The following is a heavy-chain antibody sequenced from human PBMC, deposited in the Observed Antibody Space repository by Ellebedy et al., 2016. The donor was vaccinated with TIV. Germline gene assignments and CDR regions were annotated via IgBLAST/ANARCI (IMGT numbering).Heavy chain of an antibody. CDR1: GYTFTGYY. CDR3: ARVISQWLRLEAFDI. V-gene: IGHV1-2*02. CDR2: INPNSGGT. D-gene: IGHD5-12*01. J-gene: IGHJ3*02. Sequence: ASVKVSCKASGYTFTGYYMHWVRQAPGQGLEWMGWINPNSGGTNYAQKFQGRVTMTRDTSISTGYMELSRLRSDDTAVYYCARVISQWLRLEAFDIWGQGTMVTVSS.